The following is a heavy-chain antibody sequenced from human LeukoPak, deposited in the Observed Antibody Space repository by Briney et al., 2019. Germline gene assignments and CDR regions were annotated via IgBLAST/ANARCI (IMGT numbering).Heavy chain of an antibody. D-gene: IGHD3-22*01. CDR2: ISSSSSYI. CDR1: GFTFSSYS. J-gene: IGHJ4*02. Sequence: GGSLRLSCAASGFTFSSYSMNWVRQAPGKGLEWVSSISSSSSYIYYADSVKGRFTISRDNAKNSLYLQMNSLRAEDTAVYYCARDLRSSGYYAFDHWGQGALVTVSS. V-gene: IGHV3-21*01. CDR3: ARDLRSSGYYAFDH.